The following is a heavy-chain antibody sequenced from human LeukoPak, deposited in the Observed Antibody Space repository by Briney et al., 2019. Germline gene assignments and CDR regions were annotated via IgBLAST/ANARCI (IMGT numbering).Heavy chain of an antibody. J-gene: IGHJ4*02. CDR1: GYTFNNYA. V-gene: IGHV7-4-1*02. CDR2: INTKTGTP. CDR3: ARGGEGLVAPSY. Sequence: ASVKVSYKASGYTFNNYAMHWVRQAPGQGLEWMGWINTKTGTPTYAPGFTGRFVFLLDTPVSTAYLQISSLKADDAAVYYCARGGEGLVAPSYWGQGTLVTVSS. D-gene: IGHD3-16*01.